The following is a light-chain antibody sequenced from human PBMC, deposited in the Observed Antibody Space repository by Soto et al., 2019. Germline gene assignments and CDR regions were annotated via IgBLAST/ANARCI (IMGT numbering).Light chain of an antibody. CDR3: MQALQTPT. CDR2: LGF. J-gene: IGKJ5*01. Sequence: LLHSNGYNFLGWYLQKPGQSPQLLIYLGFNRASGVPKRFSGSGSGKDFTLKISRVEAEDVGVYYCMQALQTPTFGQGTRLEIK. V-gene: IGKV2-28*01. CDR1: LLHSNGYNF.